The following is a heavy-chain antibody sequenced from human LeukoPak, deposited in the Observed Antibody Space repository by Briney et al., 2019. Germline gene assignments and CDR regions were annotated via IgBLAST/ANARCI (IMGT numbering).Heavy chain of an antibody. CDR3: ARGPALLWFGELLSYYMDV. J-gene: IGHJ6*03. CDR2: ISAYNGNT. Sequence: GASVKVSCKASGYTFTSYGISWVRQAPGQGLEWMGWISAYNGNTNYAQKLQGRVTMTTDTSTSTAYMELRSLRSDDTAVYYCARGPALLWFGELLSYYMDVWGKGTTVTISS. CDR1: GYTFTSYG. D-gene: IGHD3-10*01. V-gene: IGHV1-18*01.